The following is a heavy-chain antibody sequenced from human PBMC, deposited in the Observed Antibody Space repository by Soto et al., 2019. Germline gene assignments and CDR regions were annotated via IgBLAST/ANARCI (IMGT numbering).Heavy chain of an antibody. CDR1: GGSFKNNA. J-gene: IGHJ3*01. CDR3: ARMRGMLLGSFDV. V-gene: IGHV1-69*06. Sequence: QEKLVQTGAEVKTPGSSVKVSCKISGGSFKNNAFSWVRQAPGQGLEWMGQILPVYDTTKYGRKFEGRVTNTADKSSTTIHMELETVRSDDTAVYYCARMRGMLLGSFDVWGQGTTVSVSS. CDR2: ILPVYDTT. D-gene: IGHD3-16*01.